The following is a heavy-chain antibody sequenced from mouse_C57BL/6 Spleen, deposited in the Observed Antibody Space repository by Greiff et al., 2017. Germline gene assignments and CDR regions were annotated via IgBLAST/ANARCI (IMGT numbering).Heavy chain of an antibody. CDR3: ARGPYCGNSYEYFDV. D-gene: IGHD1-1*01. CDR2: IDPEDGET. V-gene: IGHV14-2*01. Sequence: VQLQQSGAELVKPGASVKLSCTASGFNIKDYYMHWVKQRTEQGLEWIGRIDPEDGETKYAPKFQGKATITADTSSNTAYLQLSSLTSQATDVYYSARGPYCGNSYEYFDVWGTGTTVTVAS. J-gene: IGHJ1*03. CDR1: GFNIKDYY.